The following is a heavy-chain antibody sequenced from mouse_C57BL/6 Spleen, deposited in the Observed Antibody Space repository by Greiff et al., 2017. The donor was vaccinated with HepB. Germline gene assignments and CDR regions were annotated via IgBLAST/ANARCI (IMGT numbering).Heavy chain of an antibody. V-gene: IGHV1-82*01. D-gene: IGHD3-3*01. CDR3: ARWQLGAMDY. J-gene: IGHJ4*01. CDR2: IYPGDGDT. Sequence: VQLQQSGPELVKPGASVKISCKASGYAFSSSWMNWVKQRPGKGLEWIGRIYPGDGDTNYNGKFKGKATLTADKSSSTAYMQLSSLTSEDSAVYFCARWQLGAMDYGGQGTSVTVSS. CDR1: GYAFSSSW.